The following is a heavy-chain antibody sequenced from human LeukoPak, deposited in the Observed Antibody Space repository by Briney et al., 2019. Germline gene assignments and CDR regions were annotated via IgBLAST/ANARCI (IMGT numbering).Heavy chain of an antibody. J-gene: IGHJ4*02. D-gene: IGHD3-22*01. CDR2: IYHSGST. CDR3: ARASPYYYDSSGYYVFDY. V-gene: IGHV4-4*02. Sequence: SETLSLTCAVSGGSISSSNWWSWVRQPPGKGLEWIGEIYHSGSTNYNPSLKSRVTISVDTSKNQFSLKLSSVTAADTAVYYCARASPYYYDSSGYYVFDYWGQGTLVTVSS. CDR1: GGSISSSNW.